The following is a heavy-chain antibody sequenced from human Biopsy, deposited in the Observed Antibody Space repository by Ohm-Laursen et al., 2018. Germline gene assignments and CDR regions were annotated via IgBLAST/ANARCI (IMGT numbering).Heavy chain of an antibody. Sequence: ASVKVSCKASGYTFTGYHVHWVRQVPGQGLEWMGWINAKTGDANYAQKFQGRVTMTRDTSISTAYVDLSSLRSDDTAVYYCTRGGYYYDSLAYYYWFDPWGQGTLVTVSS. CDR2: INAKTGDA. D-gene: IGHD3-22*01. V-gene: IGHV1-2*02. J-gene: IGHJ5*02. CDR3: TRGGYYYDSLAYYYWFDP. CDR1: GYTFTGYH.